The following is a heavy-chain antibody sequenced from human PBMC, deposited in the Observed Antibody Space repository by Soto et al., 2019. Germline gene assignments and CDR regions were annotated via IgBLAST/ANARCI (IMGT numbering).Heavy chain of an antibody. D-gene: IGHD2-15*01. CDR3: AKRGSGGPLVDLAEDY. CDR2: ISGSGGST. Sequence: PGGSLRLSCAASGFTFSSYAMSWVRQAPGKGLEWVSAISGSGGSTYYADSVKGRFTISRDNSKNTLYLQMNSLRAEDTAVYYCAKRGSGGPLVDLAEDYWGQGTLVTVSS. CDR1: GFTFSSYA. V-gene: IGHV3-23*01. J-gene: IGHJ4*02.